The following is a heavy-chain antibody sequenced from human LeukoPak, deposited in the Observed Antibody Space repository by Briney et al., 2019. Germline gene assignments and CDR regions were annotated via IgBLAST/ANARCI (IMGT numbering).Heavy chain of an antibody. J-gene: IGHJ4*02. CDR2: INHSGST. D-gene: IGHD5-18*01. V-gene: IGHV4-34*01. Sequence: SETLSLTCAVYGGSFSDYYWNWIRQPPGRGLEWIGEINHSGSTNYNPSLKSRVTISVDTSKNQFSLKLSSVTAADTAVYYCAREAIGYTYGLTRRALDSWGQGALVTVSS. CDR1: GGSFSDYY. CDR3: AREAIGYTYGLTRRALDS.